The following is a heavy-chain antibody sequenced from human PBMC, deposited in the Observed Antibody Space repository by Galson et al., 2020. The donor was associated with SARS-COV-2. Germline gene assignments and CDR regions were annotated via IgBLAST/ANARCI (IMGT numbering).Heavy chain of an antibody. D-gene: IGHD3-10*01. V-gene: IGHV3-7*01. Sequence: GGSLRLSCAASGFTFTNYRMSWVRQAPGKGLEWVAIIHQGGSEKSYVDSVKGRFTISRDNTKSSLYLQMNSLRAEDTAVYYCARTRSYGSGTENAFDIWGQGTMVTVSS. J-gene: IGHJ3*02. CDR2: IHQGGSEK. CDR3: ARTRSYGSGTENAFDI. CDR1: GFTFTNYR.